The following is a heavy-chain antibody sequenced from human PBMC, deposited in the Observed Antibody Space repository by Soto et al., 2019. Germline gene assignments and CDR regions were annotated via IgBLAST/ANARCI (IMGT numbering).Heavy chain of an antibody. CDR1: GGSISSYY. V-gene: IGHV4-59*01. Sequence: QVQLQESGPGLVKASVTLSLTCTVSGGSISSYYWSWIRQPPGKGLEWIGYIYYSGSTNYNPSLKSRVTISVDTSKNQFSLNLSSVTAADTAVYYCARAYSSSWDYYYYYYMDVWGKGTTVTVSS. CDR3: ARAYSSSWDYYYYYYMDV. J-gene: IGHJ6*03. CDR2: IYYSGST. D-gene: IGHD6-13*01.